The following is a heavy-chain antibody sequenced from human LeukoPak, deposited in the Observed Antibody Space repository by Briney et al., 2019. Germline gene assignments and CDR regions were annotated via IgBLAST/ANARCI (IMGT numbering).Heavy chain of an antibody. CDR2: ISGSGDST. D-gene: IGHD6-6*01. CDR3: ARKGSSSGGANFDY. J-gene: IGHJ4*02. CDR1: GITFSSYA. Sequence: GGSLRLSCAASGITFSSYAMSWVRQAPGQGLEWVSGISGSGDSTYYADSVKGRFSISRDNSKNTLYLQLNSLRAEDAAVYYCARKGSSSGGANFDYWGQGTLVTFSS. V-gene: IGHV3-23*01.